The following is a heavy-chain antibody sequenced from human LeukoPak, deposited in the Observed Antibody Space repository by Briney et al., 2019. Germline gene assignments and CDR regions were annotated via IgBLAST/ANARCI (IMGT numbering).Heavy chain of an antibody. CDR2: IGGSGGTT. V-gene: IGHV3-23*01. J-gene: IGHJ1*01. D-gene: IGHD4-17*01. CDR1: GFTFSSYA. Sequence: GGSLRLSCAAPGFTFSSYAMSWVRQAPGKGLEWVSAIGGSGGTTYYADSVKGRFTISRDNSKNTLYLQMNSLRAEDTAVYYCAKSPFGDAAKYFQHWGQGTLVTVSS. CDR3: AKSPFGDAAKYFQH.